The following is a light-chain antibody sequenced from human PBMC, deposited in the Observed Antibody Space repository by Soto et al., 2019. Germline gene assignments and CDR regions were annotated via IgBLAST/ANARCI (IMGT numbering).Light chain of an antibody. CDR2: GAS. CDR3: LQDINYPWT. CDR1: QGIGNA. V-gene: IGKV1-6*01. Sequence: AIQLTQSKSSLSASVGDRVTISCRASQGIGNALGWYQQEPGKPPKVLIYGASNLQSGVPPRFSGSGSGTDFTLAISSLQPEDSATYYCLQDINYPWTFGQGTKVDVK. J-gene: IGKJ1*01.